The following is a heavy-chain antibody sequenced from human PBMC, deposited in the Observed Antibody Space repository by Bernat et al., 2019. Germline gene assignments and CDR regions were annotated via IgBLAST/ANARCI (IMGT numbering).Heavy chain of an antibody. CDR2: ISHDARRK. CDR1: GFNFNNYA. Sequence: VQLVESGGGLVKPGGSLRLSCVVSGFNFNNYAVHWVRQAPGKGLEWVAVISHDARRKYYADAVQGRFTISRDNSKNTVYMDMNTLRGEDTAVYYCGRVGSRNRGWYQEDWDYWGQGTLVTVS. J-gene: IGHJ4*02. CDR3: GRVGSRNRGWYQEDWDY. D-gene: IGHD6-19*01. V-gene: IGHV3-30*04.